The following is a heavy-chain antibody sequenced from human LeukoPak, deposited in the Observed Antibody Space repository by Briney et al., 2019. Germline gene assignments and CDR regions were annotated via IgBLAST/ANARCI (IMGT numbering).Heavy chain of an antibody. Sequence: PGGSLRFSCAASGFTFTTRGMHWVRQAPGKGPQWVAFAGNDGRIKYNENSVEGRFTISRDNSKNTLYLQMNSLRPEDTAVYYCATTEGVTDKWLDPWGQGTQVTVSS. J-gene: IGHJ5*02. CDR1: GFTFTTRG. D-gene: IGHD2-8*01. CDR2: AGNDGRIK. V-gene: IGHV3-30*02. CDR3: ATTEGVTDKWLDP.